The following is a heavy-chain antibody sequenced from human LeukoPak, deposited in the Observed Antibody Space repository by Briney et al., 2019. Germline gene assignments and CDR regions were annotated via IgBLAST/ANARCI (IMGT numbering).Heavy chain of an antibody. CDR1: GFTFRSYS. CDR2: ISTGSSYI. D-gene: IGHD2-2*01. Sequence: GGSLRLSCAASGFTFRSYSMNWVRQAPGKGLDWVSSISTGSSYIYYADSVKGRFTISRDNAKNSLYLQMNSLRAEDTAVYYCARVSGVVPAATLDFWGQGALVTVSS. J-gene: IGHJ4*02. V-gene: IGHV3-21*01. CDR3: ARVSGVVPAATLDF.